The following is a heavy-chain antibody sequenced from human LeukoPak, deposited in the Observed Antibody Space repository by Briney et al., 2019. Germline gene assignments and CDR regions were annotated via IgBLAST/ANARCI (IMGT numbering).Heavy chain of an antibody. J-gene: IGHJ5*02. CDR2: IYHSGST. CDR1: GYSISSGYY. CDR3: ARVRAGATLNWFDP. D-gene: IGHD1-1*01. Sequence: KPSETLSLTCTVSGYSISSGYYWGWIRQPPGKGLEWIGSIYHSGSTYYNPSLKSRVTISVDTSKNQFSLKLSSVTAADTAVYYCARVRAGATLNWFDPWGQGTLVTVSS. V-gene: IGHV4-38-2*02.